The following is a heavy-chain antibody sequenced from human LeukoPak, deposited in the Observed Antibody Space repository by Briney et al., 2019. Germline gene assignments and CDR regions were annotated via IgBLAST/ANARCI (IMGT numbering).Heavy chain of an antibody. CDR3: AIFRGLHSVVNGRQIFDS. Sequence: SETLSLTCAVYGGSFSGSYWSWIRQPPGKGLEWIGEIHHSGSTYYSPSLKRRVTISVDTSKNQFSLKLSSVTAADMAVYYCAIFRGLHSVVNGRQIFDSWGQGTLVTVSS. CDR2: IHHSGST. D-gene: IGHD5/OR15-5a*01. CDR1: GGSFSGSY. V-gene: IGHV4-34*01. J-gene: IGHJ4*02.